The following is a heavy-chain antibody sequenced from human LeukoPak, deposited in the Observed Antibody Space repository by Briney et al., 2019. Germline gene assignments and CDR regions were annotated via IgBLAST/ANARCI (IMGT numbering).Heavy chain of an antibody. CDR3: ARGTTQYCSSTSCYETLHYYYMDV. Sequence: GGSLRLSCAASGFTFSSYAMHWVRQAPGKGLEYVSAISSNGGSTYYANSVKGRFTISRDNSKNTLYLQMGSLRAEDMAVYYCARGTTQYCSSTSCYETLHYYYMDVWGKGTTVTISS. D-gene: IGHD2-2*01. V-gene: IGHV3-64*01. J-gene: IGHJ6*03. CDR2: ISSNGGST. CDR1: GFTFSSYA.